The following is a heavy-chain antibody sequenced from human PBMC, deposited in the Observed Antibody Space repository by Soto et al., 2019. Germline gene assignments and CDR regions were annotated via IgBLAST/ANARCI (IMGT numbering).Heavy chain of an antibody. CDR3: ARGRISLLFDY. J-gene: IGHJ4*02. CDR1: GGSFSGYY. CDR2: INHSGST. V-gene: IGHV4-34*01. D-gene: IGHD3-3*02. Sequence: QVQLQQWGAGLLKPSETLSLTCAVYGGSFSGYYWSWIRQPPGKGLEWIGEINHSGSTNYNPSLKSRVTISVDTSKNQFSLKLSSVTAADTAVYYCARGRISLLFDYWGQGTLVTVSS.